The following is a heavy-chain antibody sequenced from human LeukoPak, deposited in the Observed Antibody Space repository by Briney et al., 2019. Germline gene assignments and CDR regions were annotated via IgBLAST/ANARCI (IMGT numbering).Heavy chain of an antibody. CDR1: GYTFTSYD. Sequence: ASVKVSCKASGYTFTSYDINWVRQATGQGLEWMGWMNPNSGNTGYAQKFQGRVTMTRDTSISTAYKELSSLRSEDTAVYYCARMSYYDGSGDNWFDPWGQGTLVTVSS. D-gene: IGHD3-22*01. J-gene: IGHJ5*02. CDR2: MNPNSGNT. CDR3: ARMSYYDGSGDNWFDP. V-gene: IGHV1-8*01.